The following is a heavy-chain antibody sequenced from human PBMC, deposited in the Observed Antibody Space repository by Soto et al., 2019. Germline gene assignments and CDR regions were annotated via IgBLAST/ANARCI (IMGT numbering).Heavy chain of an antibody. V-gene: IGHV1-18*01. CDR3: ARDAAYNDFWGGVMELYSYNMDV. D-gene: IGHD3-3*01. CDR2: ISAHNGDT. J-gene: IGHJ6*02. CDR1: GYNFANYG. Sequence: QVQLVQSEAEVKKPGASLKVSCRASGYNFANYGISWVRQAPGQGLEWMGWISAHNGDTKYAQKVKGRVTRTADTSTSTAYIEMWSLRSDDTAVYYCARDAAYNDFWGGVMELYSYNMDVWGQGTTVTV.